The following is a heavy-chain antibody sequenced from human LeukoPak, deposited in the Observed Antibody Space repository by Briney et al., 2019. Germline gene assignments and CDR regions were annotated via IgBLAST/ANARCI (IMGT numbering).Heavy chain of an antibody. V-gene: IGHV4-4*07. CDR2: IYTSGST. CDR1: GGSISSYY. Sequence: SETLSLTCTVSGGSISSYYWSWIRQPAGKGLEWIGRIYTSGSTNYNPSLKSRVTMSVDTSKNQFSLNLSSVTAADTAVYYCARVAVYYDILTGYYPHGYFDYWGQGTLVTVSS. CDR3: ARVAVYYDILTGYYPHGYFDY. D-gene: IGHD3-9*01. J-gene: IGHJ4*02.